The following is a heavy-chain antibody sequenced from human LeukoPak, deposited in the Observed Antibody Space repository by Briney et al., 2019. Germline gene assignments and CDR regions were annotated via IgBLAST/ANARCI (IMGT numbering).Heavy chain of an antibody. CDR1: GFTFSSYG. V-gene: IGHV3-33*01. CDR3: ARDRGYRSGGSCYSSGSSTFDY. D-gene: IGHD2-15*01. CDR2: IWYDGSNK. Sequence: GRSLRLSCAASGFTFSSYGMHWVRQAPGKGLEWVAVIWYDGSNKYYADSVKGRFTISRDNSKNTLYLQMNSLRAEDTAVYYCARDRGYRSGGSCYSSGSSTFDYWGQGTLVTVSS. J-gene: IGHJ4*02.